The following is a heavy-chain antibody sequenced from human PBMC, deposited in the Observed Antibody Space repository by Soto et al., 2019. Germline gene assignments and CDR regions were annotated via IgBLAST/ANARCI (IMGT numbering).Heavy chain of an antibody. CDR2: SSAYNGNT. CDR3: ARGGDYGDYFFEDY. CDR1: GYTFTSYG. J-gene: IGHJ4*02. V-gene: IGHV1-18*01. D-gene: IGHD4-17*01. Sequence: ASVRVSCKASGYTFTSYGIRWGRQAPGQGLEWMGWSSAYNGNTNDAQKLQGRVTMTTDTSTSTAYMELRSLRSDDTAVYYCARGGDYGDYFFEDYWGQGTLVTVSS.